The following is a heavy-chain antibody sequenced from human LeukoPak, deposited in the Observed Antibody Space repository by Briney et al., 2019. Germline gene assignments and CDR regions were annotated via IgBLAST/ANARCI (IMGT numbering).Heavy chain of an antibody. Sequence: ASVKVSCKASGGTFSSYAISWVRQAPGQGLEWMGRIIPIFGTANYAQKFQGRVTITTDESTSTAYMELSSLRSEDTAVCYCARGRSVGSSPYGPFDYWGQGTLVTVSS. V-gene: IGHV1-69*05. CDR2: IIPIFGTA. CDR1: GGTFSSYA. J-gene: IGHJ4*02. CDR3: ARGRSVGSSPYGPFDY. D-gene: IGHD6-6*01.